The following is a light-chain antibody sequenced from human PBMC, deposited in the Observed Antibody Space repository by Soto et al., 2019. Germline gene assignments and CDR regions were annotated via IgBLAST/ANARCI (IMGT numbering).Light chain of an antibody. CDR1: SSNIGNNF. J-gene: IGLJ2*01. CDR2: DNN. Sequence: QSVLTQPPSVSAAPGQRCTISCSGSSSNIGNNFVSWYQRLPGTAPKLLIYDNNKRPSGIPDRFSGSKSGTSATLGITGLQTGDEADYYCGSWDYSLSTGVFGGGTKLTVL. CDR3: GSWDYSLSTGV. V-gene: IGLV1-51*01.